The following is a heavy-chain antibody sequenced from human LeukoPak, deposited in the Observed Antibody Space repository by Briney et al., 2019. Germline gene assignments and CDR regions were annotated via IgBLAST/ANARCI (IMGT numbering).Heavy chain of an antibody. CDR1: GGSFSGYY. Sequence: PSENLSLTCAVYGGSFSGYYWSWIRQPPGKGLEWIGEINHSGSTNYNPSLKSRVTISVDTSKNQFSLKLSSVTAADTAVYYCARHYYDSSGYFIWGQGTLVTVSS. D-gene: IGHD3-22*01. V-gene: IGHV4-34*01. J-gene: IGHJ4*02. CDR3: ARHYYDSSGYFI. CDR2: INHSGST.